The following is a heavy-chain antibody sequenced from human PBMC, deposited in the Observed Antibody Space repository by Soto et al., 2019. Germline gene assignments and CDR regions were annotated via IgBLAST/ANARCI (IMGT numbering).Heavy chain of an antibody. CDR2: ISGSGGST. Sequence: PGGSLRLSCAASGFTFSSYAMSWVRQAPGKGLEWVSAISGSGGSTYYADSVKGRFTISRDNSKNTLYLQMNSLRAEDTALYYCANSPVPYGSGSYYPLFDYWGQGTLVTVSS. CDR1: GFTFSSYA. V-gene: IGHV3-23*01. CDR3: ANSPVPYGSGSYYPLFDY. D-gene: IGHD3-10*01. J-gene: IGHJ4*02.